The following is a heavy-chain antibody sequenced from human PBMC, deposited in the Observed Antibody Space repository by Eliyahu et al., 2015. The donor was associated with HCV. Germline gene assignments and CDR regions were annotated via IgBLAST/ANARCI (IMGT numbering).Heavy chain of an antibody. J-gene: IGHJ4*02. Sequence: VQLVESGGGLVQPGGSLRLSCAASGFTFSSYNMNWVRQAPGKGLEWVSYISSSSSIIYYADSVKGRFTISRDNAKNSLYLQMNSLRDEDTAVYYCARDSGITMVRGVPDYWGQGTLVTVSS. CDR3: ARDSGITMVRGVPDY. D-gene: IGHD3-10*01. CDR1: GFTFSSYN. V-gene: IGHV3-48*02. CDR2: ISSSSSII.